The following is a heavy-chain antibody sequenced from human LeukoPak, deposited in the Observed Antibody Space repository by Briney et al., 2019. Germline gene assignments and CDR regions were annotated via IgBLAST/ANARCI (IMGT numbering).Heavy chain of an antibody. D-gene: IGHD6-13*01. J-gene: IGHJ4*02. CDR2: ISGGGGST. Sequence: GGSLRLSCAASGFTFSSYAMSWVRQAPGKGLEWVSAISGGGGSTYYADSVKGRFTISRDNSKNTLYLQMNSLRAEDTAVYYCAKAHSSTTVVDYWGQGTLVTVSS. CDR3: AKAHSSTTVVDY. V-gene: IGHV3-23*01. CDR1: GFTFSSYA.